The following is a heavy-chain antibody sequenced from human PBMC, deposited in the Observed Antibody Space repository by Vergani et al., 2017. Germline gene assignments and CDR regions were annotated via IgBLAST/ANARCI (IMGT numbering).Heavy chain of an antibody. CDR1: GGTFSSYA. J-gene: IGHJ4*02. CDR3: ARDGAVAGTGVN. D-gene: IGHD6-19*01. CDR2: IIPILGIA. V-gene: IGHV1-69*04. Sequence: QVQLVQSGAEVKKPGASVKVSCKASGGTFSSYAISWVRQAPGQGLEWMGRIIPILGIANYAQKFQGRVTITADKSTSTAYMELRSLRSDDTAVYYCARDGAVAGTGVNWGQGTLVTVSS.